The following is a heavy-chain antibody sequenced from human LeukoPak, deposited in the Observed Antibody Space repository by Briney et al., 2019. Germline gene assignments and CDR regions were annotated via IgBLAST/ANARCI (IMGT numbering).Heavy chain of an antibody. V-gene: IGHV1-69-2*01. J-gene: IGHJ5*02. CDR1: GYTFTDYY. CDR3: ATDAPGSGYYYDSSGYYH. D-gene: IGHD3-22*01. Sequence: ASVKVSCKVSGYTFTDYYMHWVQQAPGKGLEWMGLVDPEDGETIYAEKFQGRVTITADTSTDTAYMELSSLGSEDTAVYYCATDAPGSGYYYDSSGYYHWGQGTLVTVSS. CDR2: VDPEDGET.